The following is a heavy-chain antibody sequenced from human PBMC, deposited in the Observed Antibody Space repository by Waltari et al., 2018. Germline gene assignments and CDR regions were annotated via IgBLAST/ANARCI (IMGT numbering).Heavy chain of an antibody. Sequence: EVYLLESGGGLVKPGGSFRLSCAASGLNVSKAWMGWVRQTPGNGLEWVGRVKSKIDGGTIDYAAPVKGRFIISRDDSNAILFLQMNSLRTDDTAVYYCTTDRAVMARPLFGSWGQGTLVTVSS. J-gene: IGHJ4*02. V-gene: IGHV3-15*01. CDR2: VKSKIDGGTI. CDR3: TTDRAVMARPLFGS. D-gene: IGHD2-8*01. CDR1: GLNVSKAW.